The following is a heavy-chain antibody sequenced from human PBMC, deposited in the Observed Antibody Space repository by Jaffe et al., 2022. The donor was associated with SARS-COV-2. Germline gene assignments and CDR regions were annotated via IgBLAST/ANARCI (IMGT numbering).Heavy chain of an antibody. CDR2: ISYDGSNK. CDR1: GFTFSSYA. V-gene: IGHV3-30-3*01. Sequence: QVQLVESGGGVVQPGRSLRLSCAASGFTFSSYAMHWVRQAPGKGLEWVAVISYDGSNKYYADSVKGRFTISRDNSKNTLYLQMNSLRAEDTAVYYCARDLRPGPDYYDSSGFFYWGQGTLVTVSS. CDR3: ARDLRPGPDYYDSSGFFY. J-gene: IGHJ4*02. D-gene: IGHD3-22*01.